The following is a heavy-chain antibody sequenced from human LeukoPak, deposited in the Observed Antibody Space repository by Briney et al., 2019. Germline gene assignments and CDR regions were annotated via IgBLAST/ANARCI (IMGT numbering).Heavy chain of an antibody. Sequence: PGGSLRLSCADSGYTFSSYSMNWVRQAPGKGLEWVSYIGSSSSTIYYADSVKGRFTISRDNAKNSLYLQMNSLRAEDTAVYYCARERVTMVRGDGMDVWGQGTTVTVSS. CDR2: IGSSSSTI. CDR3: ARERVTMVRGDGMDV. J-gene: IGHJ6*02. D-gene: IGHD3-10*01. V-gene: IGHV3-48*04. CDR1: GYTFSSYS.